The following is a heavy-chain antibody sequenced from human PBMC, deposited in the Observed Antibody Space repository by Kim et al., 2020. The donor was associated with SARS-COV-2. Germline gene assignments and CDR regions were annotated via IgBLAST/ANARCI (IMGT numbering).Heavy chain of an antibody. Sequence: GGSLRLSCAASGFTFSNYWMTWVRQAPGKGLEWVAIIKQDGSEKYYVDSVKGRFTISRDNAENSLYLQMNSLGAEDTAMYYCARDSGSFVLFDNWGQGTLVTVSS. CDR1: GFTFSNYW. CDR3: ARDSGSFVLFDN. CDR2: IKQDGSEK. J-gene: IGHJ4*02. D-gene: IGHD1-26*01. V-gene: IGHV3-7*03.